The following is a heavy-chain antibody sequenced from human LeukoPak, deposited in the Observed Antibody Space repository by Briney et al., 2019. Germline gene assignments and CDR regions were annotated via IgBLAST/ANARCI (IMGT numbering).Heavy chain of an antibody. CDR2: IYSGGST. Sequence: GGSLRLSCAASGFTVSSNYMSWVRQAPGKGLEWVSVIYSGGSTNYADSVKGRFTISRDNSKNTLYLQMNSLRVEDTAVYYCARGVSYYFDYWGQGTLVTVSS. CDR1: GFTVSSNY. J-gene: IGHJ4*02. V-gene: IGHV3-66*01. CDR3: ARGVSYYFDY.